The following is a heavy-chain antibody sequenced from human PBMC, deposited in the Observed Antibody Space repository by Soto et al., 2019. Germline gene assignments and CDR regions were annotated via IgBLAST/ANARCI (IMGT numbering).Heavy chain of an antibody. Sequence: EMQLLESGGDLVQPGGSLRLSCAASGFIFSSYAMTWVRQAPGKGLEYISGIRGSGAISYYADSMKGRFTVSRDNSKHTLYLQMNSLRAADTALYDCAKDRHDIGMVDALDLWGQGTMVTVS. CDR2: IRGSGAIS. J-gene: IGHJ3*01. CDR1: GFIFSSYA. V-gene: IGHV3-23*01. CDR3: AKDRHDIGMVDALDL. D-gene: IGHD2-15*01.